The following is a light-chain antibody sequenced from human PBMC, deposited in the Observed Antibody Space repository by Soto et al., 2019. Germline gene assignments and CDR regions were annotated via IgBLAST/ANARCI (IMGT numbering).Light chain of an antibody. CDR2: GAS. Sequence: ERVMTQSPATLSVSPGERATLSCRASQSVSSYLAWYQQKPGQAPRLLMYGASTRATGIPARFSGGGSGTEFTLTISSLQAEDFAVYYCQQYYNWPLTFGGGTKVEIK. CDR1: QSVSSY. CDR3: QQYYNWPLT. J-gene: IGKJ4*01. V-gene: IGKV3-15*01.